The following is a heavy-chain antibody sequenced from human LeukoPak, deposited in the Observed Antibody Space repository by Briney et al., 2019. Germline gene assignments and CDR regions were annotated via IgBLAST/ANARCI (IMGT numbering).Heavy chain of an antibody. Sequence: GGSLRLSCAASGFTFSSYSMNWVRQAPGKGLEWVSSISSSSSYIYYADSVKGRFTISRDNAKSSLYLQMNSLRAEDTAVYYCAREPNYYDSSGYSTSGGQGTLVTVSS. J-gene: IGHJ4*02. D-gene: IGHD3-22*01. CDR3: AREPNYYDSSGYSTS. V-gene: IGHV3-21*01. CDR2: ISSSSSYI. CDR1: GFTFSSYS.